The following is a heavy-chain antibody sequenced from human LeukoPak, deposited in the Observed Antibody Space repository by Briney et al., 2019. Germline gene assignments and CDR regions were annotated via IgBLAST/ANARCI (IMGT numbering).Heavy chain of an antibody. CDR1: GGSFSGYY. V-gene: IGHV4-34*01. D-gene: IGHD6-13*01. CDR2: INHSGST. J-gene: IGHJ4*02. CDR3: ARGPDSSSWYPTFYFDY. Sequence: SETLSLTCAVYGGSFSGYYWNWIRQPPGKGLEWIGEINHSGSTNYNPSLKSRVTISVDTSKNQFSLKLSSVIAADTAVYYCARGPDSSSWYPTFYFDYWGQGTLVTVSS.